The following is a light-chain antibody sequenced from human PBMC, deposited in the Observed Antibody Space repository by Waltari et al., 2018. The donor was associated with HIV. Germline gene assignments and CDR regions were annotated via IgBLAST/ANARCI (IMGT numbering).Light chain of an antibody. CDR2: LNRDGRH. CDR1: SGHSSYA. V-gene: IGLV4-69*01. CDR3: QTCGTGIPL. J-gene: IGLJ3*02. Sequence: HLVLTQSPSASASLGDSVRLTCTLISGHSSYAIAWHQQQPETGPRFLMKLNRDGRHNKVDGVPDRFSGSSSGAQRYLTITSPQSDYDADYYCQTCGTGIPLFGGRTNLTVL.